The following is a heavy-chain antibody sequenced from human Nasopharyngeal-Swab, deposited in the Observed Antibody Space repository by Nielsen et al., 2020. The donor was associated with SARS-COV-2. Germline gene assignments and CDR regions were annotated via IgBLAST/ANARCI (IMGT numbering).Heavy chain of an antibody. D-gene: IGHD6-6*01. CDR3: TPGTGSSGGYYGMDV. Sequence: GESLKISCAASGFTFSNAWMSWVRQAPGKGLEWVGRIKSKTDGGTTDYAAPVKGRFTISRDDSKNTLYLQMNSLKTEDTAVYYCTPGTGSSGGYYGMDVWGQGTTVTVSS. V-gene: IGHV3-15*01. CDR2: IKSKTDGGTT. J-gene: IGHJ6*02. CDR1: GFTFSNAW.